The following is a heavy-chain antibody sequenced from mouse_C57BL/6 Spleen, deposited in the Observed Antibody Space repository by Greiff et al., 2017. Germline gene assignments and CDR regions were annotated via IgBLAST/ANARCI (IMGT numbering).Heavy chain of an antibody. J-gene: IGHJ3*01. CDR2: ISYDGSN. V-gene: IGHV3-6*01. CDR1: GYSITSGYY. Sequence: EVQLKESGPGLVKPSQSLSLTCSVTGYSITSGYYWNWIRQFPGNKLEWMGYISYDGSNNYNPSLKNRISITRDTSKNQFFLKLNSVTTEDTATYYCARDKDYGRTWFAYWGQGTLVTVSA. D-gene: IGHD1-1*01. CDR3: ARDKDYGRTWFAY.